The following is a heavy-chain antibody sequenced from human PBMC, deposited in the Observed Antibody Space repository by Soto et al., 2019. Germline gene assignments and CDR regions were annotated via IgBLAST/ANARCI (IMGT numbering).Heavy chain of an antibody. CDR2: MYNTGST. Sequence: PSETLSLTCTVSGGSISSYYWSWIRQPPGKGLEWIGYMYNTGSTIYTTSLKTRLTISKDTSKNQVVLTMTNMDPVDTATYYCARTRVRHSYYGMDVWGQGTTVTVSS. J-gene: IGHJ6*02. D-gene: IGHD1-1*01. CDR1: GGSISSYY. CDR3: ARTRVRHSYYGMDV. V-gene: IGHV4-59*01.